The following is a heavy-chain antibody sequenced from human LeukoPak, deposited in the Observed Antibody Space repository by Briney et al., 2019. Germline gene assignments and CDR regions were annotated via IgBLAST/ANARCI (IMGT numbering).Heavy chain of an antibody. V-gene: IGHV3-53*01. Sequence: PGGSLRLSCAASGFTVTSNYMTWVRQAPGKGLEWVSVISSGGNTYYADSVKGRFTISRDNSKNTVYLQMSGLRAEDTAVYYCAREVRGYYFDYWGQGTLVTVSS. J-gene: IGHJ4*02. CDR2: ISSGGNT. CDR1: GFTVTSNY. D-gene: IGHD5-12*01. CDR3: AREVRGYYFDY.